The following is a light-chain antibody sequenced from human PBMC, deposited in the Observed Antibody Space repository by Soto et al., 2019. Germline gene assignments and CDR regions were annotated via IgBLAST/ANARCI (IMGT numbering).Light chain of an antibody. J-gene: IGKJ3*01. CDR3: QLAGT. CDR2: GTS. Sequence: EIVLTHSPGTLSLSPGERATLSCRASQSIDSSYVAWYRQKPGQAPTLLIYGTSRRATGVSDRFSGSGSGTDFTLSISRLEPVDFAVYFCQLAGTFGPGAKVEVK. V-gene: IGKV3-20*01. CDR1: QSIDSSY.